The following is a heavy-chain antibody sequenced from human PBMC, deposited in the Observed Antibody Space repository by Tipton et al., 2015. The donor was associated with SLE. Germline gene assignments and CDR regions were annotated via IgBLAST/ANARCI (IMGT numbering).Heavy chain of an antibody. D-gene: IGHD6-13*01. CDR2: IHYSGST. V-gene: IGHV4-59*12. CDR1: GGSISSYY. Sequence: TLSLTCTVSGGSISSYYWCWIRQPPGKGLEWIGYIHYSGSTNYNPSLKSRVTISVDKSKNQFSLKLSSVTAADTAVYYCARKIAAALDYWGQGTLVTVSS. J-gene: IGHJ4*02. CDR3: ARKIAAALDY.